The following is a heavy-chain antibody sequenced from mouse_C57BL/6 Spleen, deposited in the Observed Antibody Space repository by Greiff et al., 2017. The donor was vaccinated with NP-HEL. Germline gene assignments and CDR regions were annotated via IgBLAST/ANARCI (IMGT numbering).Heavy chain of an antibody. V-gene: IGHV1-69*01. Sequence: QVQLQQPGAELVMPGASVKLSCKASGYTFTSYWMHWVKQRPGQGLEWIGEIDPSDSYTNYNQKFKGKSTLTVDKSSSTAYMQLSSLTSEDSAVYYCARNDDYPYWYFEVWGTGTTVTVSS. CDR1: GYTFTSYW. CDR3: ARNDDYPYWYFEV. D-gene: IGHD2-3*01. CDR2: IDPSDSYT. J-gene: IGHJ1*03.